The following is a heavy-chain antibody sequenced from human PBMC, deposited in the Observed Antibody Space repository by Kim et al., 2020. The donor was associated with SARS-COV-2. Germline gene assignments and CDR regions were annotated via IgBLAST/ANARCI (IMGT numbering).Heavy chain of an antibody. J-gene: IGHJ5*02. D-gene: IGHD3-22*01. CDR3: AKDISEDYDRPFDP. V-gene: IGHV3-23*01. Sequence: ADSVKGRFTISRDNSKNTLYLQMNSLRAEDTAVYYCAKDISEDYDRPFDPWGQGTLVTVSS.